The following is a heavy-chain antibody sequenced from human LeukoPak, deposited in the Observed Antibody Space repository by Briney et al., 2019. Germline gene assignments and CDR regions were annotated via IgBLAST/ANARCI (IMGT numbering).Heavy chain of an antibody. D-gene: IGHD5-18*01. Sequence: ASVKVSCKASGGTFSSYAISWVRQAPGQGLEWMGGIIPIFGTANYAQKFQGRVTITADESTSTAYMELSSLRSEDTAVYYCARALLGPGYSYGYVTLYYYYGMDVWGQGTTVTVSS. CDR2: IIPIFGTA. V-gene: IGHV1-69*13. CDR3: ARALLGPGYSYGYVTLYYYYGMDV. J-gene: IGHJ6*02. CDR1: GGTFSSYA.